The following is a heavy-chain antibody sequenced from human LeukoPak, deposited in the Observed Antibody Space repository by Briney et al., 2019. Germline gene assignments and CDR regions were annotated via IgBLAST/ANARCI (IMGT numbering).Heavy chain of an antibody. V-gene: IGHV1-18*01. CDR1: GYTFTTYG. Sequence: RASVKVSCKASGYTFTTYGISWVRQAPGQGLEWMGWISAYNGNTNFAQKLQGRVTMTTDTSTSTAYMELRSLRSDDTAVYYCARAHRSAIFRSPFDYWGQGTLVTVSS. CDR2: ISAYNGNT. J-gene: IGHJ4*02. D-gene: IGHD3-3*01. CDR3: ARAHRSAIFRSPFDY.